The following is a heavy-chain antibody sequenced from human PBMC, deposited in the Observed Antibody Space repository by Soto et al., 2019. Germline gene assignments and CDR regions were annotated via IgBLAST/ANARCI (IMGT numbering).Heavy chain of an antibody. J-gene: IGHJ5*02. CDR1: GGSISSYY. D-gene: IGHD3-16*02. CDR3: ARGLDYDYVWGSYRLYNWFDP. CDR2: IYYSGSA. V-gene: IGHV4-59*01. Sequence: PSETLSLTCTVSGGSISSYYCSWIRQPPGKGLEWIGYIYYSGSANYNPSLKSRVTISVDTSKNQFSLKLSSVTAADTAVYYCARGLDYDYVWGSYRLYNWFDPWGQGTLVTVSS.